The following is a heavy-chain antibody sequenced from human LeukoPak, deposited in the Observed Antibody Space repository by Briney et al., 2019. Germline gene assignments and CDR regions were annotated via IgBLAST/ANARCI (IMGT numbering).Heavy chain of an antibody. D-gene: IGHD3-22*01. Sequence: GGSLRFSCAASGFTFSSYSMNWVRQAPGKGLEWVSSISSSSSYTYYADSVKGRFTISRDNAKNSLYLQMNSLRAEDTAVYYCARVIQTFYYDSSGYYSSASNDFWGQGTLVTVSS. CDR2: ISSSSSYT. J-gene: IGHJ4*02. CDR3: ARVIQTFYYDSSGYYSSASNDF. V-gene: IGHV3-21*01. CDR1: GFTFSSYS.